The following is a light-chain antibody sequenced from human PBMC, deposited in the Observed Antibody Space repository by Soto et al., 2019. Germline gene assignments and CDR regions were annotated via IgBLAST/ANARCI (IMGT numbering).Light chain of an antibody. J-gene: IGKJ2*01. Sequence: DIQMTQSPSSLSASVGDRVNITCRASQSIGYYLNWYQQKQGTAPKLLIYAASSLQSGVPSRFSGSGAGTDFTLTIIILQPEEFAAYYCQQSYSTPQNTFGHGTKLERK. V-gene: IGKV1-39*01. CDR3: QQSYSTPQNT. CDR2: AAS. CDR1: QSIGYY.